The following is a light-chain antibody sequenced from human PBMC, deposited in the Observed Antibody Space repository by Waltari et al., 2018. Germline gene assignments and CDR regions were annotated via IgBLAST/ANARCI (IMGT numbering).Light chain of an antibody. CDR1: TSDVGGYNY. J-gene: IGLJ3*02. CDR2: DVT. V-gene: IGLV2-11*01. Sequence: SVLTQPRSVSGSPGQSVTISCTGTTSDVGGYNYVSWYQHHPGKAPNLMIFDVTPPPSGVPDRFSGSKSANTASLTISGLQAEDEADYYCCSFAGTYTWVFGGGTKVTVL. CDR3: CSFAGTYTWV.